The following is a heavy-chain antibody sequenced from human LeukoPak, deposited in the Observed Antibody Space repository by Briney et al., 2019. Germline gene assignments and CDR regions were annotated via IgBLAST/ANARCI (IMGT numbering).Heavy chain of an antibody. CDR1: GYSFTSYW. V-gene: IGHV5-51*01. CDR3: ARHVGSSWYDDNYYYYYMDV. Sequence: GESLKISCKGSGYSFTSYWIGWVRQMPGKGLEWMGIIYPGDSDTRYSPSFQGQVTISADKSISTAYLQWSSLKASDTAMYYCARHVGSSWYDDNYYYYYMDVWGKGTTVTISS. CDR2: IYPGDSDT. J-gene: IGHJ6*03. D-gene: IGHD6-13*01.